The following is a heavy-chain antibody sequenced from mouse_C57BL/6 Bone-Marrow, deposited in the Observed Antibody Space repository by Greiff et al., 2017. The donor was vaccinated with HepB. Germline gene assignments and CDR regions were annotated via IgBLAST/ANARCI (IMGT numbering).Heavy chain of an antibody. V-gene: IGHV1-26*01. J-gene: IGHJ2*01. CDR3: ARGGYYPYYFDY. Sequence: VQLQQSGPELVKPGASVKISCKASGYTFTDYYMNWVKQSHGKSLEWIGDINPNNGGTSYNQKFKGKATLTVDKSSSTAYMELRSLTSEDSAVYYCARGGYYPYYFDYWGQGTTLTVSS. D-gene: IGHD2-3*01. CDR1: GYTFTDYY. CDR2: INPNNGGT.